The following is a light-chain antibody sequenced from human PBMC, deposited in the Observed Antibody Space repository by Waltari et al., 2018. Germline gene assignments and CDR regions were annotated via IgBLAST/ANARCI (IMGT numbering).Light chain of an antibody. Sequence: SVLSQPPSASGTPGQRVTISCSGSNYNIGNHYVYWYHQLPGTAPKLHIYRKNHRPSGGPDGFSGSESGTSASLAISGLRSEDEADYYCASWDGSLGGVIFGGGTKLTVL. J-gene: IGLJ2*01. V-gene: IGLV1-47*01. CDR2: RKN. CDR3: ASWDGSLGGVI. CDR1: NYNIGNHY.